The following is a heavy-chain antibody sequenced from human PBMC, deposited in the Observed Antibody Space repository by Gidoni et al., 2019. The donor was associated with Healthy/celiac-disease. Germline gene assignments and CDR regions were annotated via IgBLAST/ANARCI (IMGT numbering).Heavy chain of an antibody. V-gene: IGHV4-59*08. CDR3: ARHVGAARSFDY. D-gene: IGHD6-6*01. CDR2: IYYSGST. Sequence: QVQLQESGPGLVKPSETLSLTCTVSGGSISSYYWSWIRQPPGKGLEWIGYIYYSGSTNYNPPLKSRVTISVDTSKNQFSLKLSSVTAADTAVYYCARHVGAARSFDYWGQGTLVTVSS. CDR1: GGSISSYY. J-gene: IGHJ4*02.